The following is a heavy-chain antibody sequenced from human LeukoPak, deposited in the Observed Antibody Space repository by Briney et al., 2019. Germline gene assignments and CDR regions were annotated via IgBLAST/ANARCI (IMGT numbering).Heavy chain of an antibody. Sequence: ASGTLSLTCTVSGGSISSFYWSWIRQPPGKGLEWIGYIYYSGNTNYNPSLKSRVTISVDTSKNQFSLKLSSVTAADTAVYYCASLAYATPESPVDYWGQGTLVTVSS. CDR2: IYYSGNT. CDR3: ASLAYATPESPVDY. D-gene: IGHD1-14*01. CDR1: GGSISSFY. J-gene: IGHJ4*02. V-gene: IGHV4-59*08.